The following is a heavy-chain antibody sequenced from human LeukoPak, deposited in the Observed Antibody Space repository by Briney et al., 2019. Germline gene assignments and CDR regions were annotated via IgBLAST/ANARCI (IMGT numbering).Heavy chain of an antibody. CDR3: ARWLWDSSGGSCYDY. J-gene: IGHJ4*02. Sequence: GASVKVSCKASGYDLTAYTLNWVRQATGQGLEWMGWMNPNSGNTGYAQKFQGRVTMTRNTSISTAYMELSSLRSEDTAVYYCARWLWDSSGGSCYDYWGQGTLVTVSS. CDR2: MNPNSGNT. CDR1: GYDLTAYT. V-gene: IGHV1-8*02. D-gene: IGHD2-15*01.